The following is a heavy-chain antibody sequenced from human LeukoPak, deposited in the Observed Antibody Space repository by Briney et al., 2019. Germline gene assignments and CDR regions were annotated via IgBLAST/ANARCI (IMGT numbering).Heavy chain of an antibody. J-gene: IGHJ4*02. CDR3: ATVVGASPDYFDY. D-gene: IGHD3-10*01. Sequence: PGRSLRLSCAASGFTFSSYAMHWVRQAPGKGLEWVAVISYDGSNKYYADSVKGRFTISRDNSKNTLYLQMNSLRAEDTAVYYCATVVGASPDYFDYWGQGTLVTVSP. V-gene: IGHV3-30-3*01. CDR1: GFTFSSYA. CDR2: ISYDGSNK.